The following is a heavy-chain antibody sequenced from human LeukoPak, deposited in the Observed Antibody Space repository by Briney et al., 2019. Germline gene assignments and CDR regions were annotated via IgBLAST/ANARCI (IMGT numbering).Heavy chain of an antibody. CDR3: ARGPKWTGSYYYFDY. V-gene: IGHV1-8*01. D-gene: IGHD1-26*01. J-gene: IGHJ4*02. CDR1: GYTFPSYD. Sequence: GASVKVSCKTSGYTFPSYDINWVRQATGQGLEWMGWMNPNSGNTVYTQKFQGRVTISRNTSITTAYMELSSLRSEDTAVYYCARGPKWTGSYYYFDYWGQGTLVTVSS. CDR2: MNPNSGNT.